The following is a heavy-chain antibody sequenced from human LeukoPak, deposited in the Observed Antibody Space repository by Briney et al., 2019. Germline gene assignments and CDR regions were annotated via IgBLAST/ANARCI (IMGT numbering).Heavy chain of an antibody. J-gene: IGHJ4*02. Sequence: GGSLRLSCAASGFTFSNYGMHWVRQAPGKGLEWVAVISYDGSNEYYADSVKGRFTISRDTSKNTLYLQMNSLRAADTALYYCARKFLTGRLIDYWGQGTLVTVS. CDR1: GFTFSNYG. D-gene: IGHD7-27*01. CDR3: ARKFLTGRLIDY. CDR2: ISYDGSNE. V-gene: IGHV3-30*03.